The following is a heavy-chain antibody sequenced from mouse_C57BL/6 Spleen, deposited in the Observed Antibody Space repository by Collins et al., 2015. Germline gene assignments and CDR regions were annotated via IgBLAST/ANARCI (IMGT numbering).Heavy chain of an antibody. J-gene: IGHJ1*03. CDR2: INPGGGGT. CDR3: ARGPSWKIGYSNYWYFDV. CDR1: GYAFSNYL. V-gene: IGHV1-54*01. D-gene: IGHD2-5*01. Sequence: QVQLQQSGAELVRPGTSVKVSCKASGYAFSNYLIEWVKQRPGQGLEWIGVINPGGGGTIYNEKFEGKATVTADKSSSTAYMQLSSLTSEDSAVYFCARGPSWKIGYSNYWYFDVWGTGTTVTVSS.